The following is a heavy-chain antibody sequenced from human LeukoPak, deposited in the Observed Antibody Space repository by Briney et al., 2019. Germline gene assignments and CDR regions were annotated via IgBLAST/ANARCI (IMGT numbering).Heavy chain of an antibody. Sequence: GGSLRLSCAASGFTFDDYGMSWVRQAPGKGLEWVSGINWNGDSTGYADSVKGRFTISRDNAKNSLYLQMNSLRAEDTALYYCARAHDYYDSSGTYFDYWGQGTLVSVSS. CDR1: GFTFDDYG. J-gene: IGHJ4*02. D-gene: IGHD3-22*01. V-gene: IGHV3-20*04. CDR2: INWNGDST. CDR3: ARAHDYYDSSGTYFDY.